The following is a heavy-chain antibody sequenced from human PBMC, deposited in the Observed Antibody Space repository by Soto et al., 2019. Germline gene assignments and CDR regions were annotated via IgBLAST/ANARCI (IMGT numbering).Heavy chain of an antibody. Sequence: QVQLVESGGGVVQPGRSLRLSCAASGFTFSSYGMHWVRQAPGKGLEWVAVIWYDGSNKYYADSVKGRFTISRDNSKNTLYLQMNSLRAEDTAVYYCARDQDSSHPPNDYWGQGTLVTVSS. D-gene: IGHD3-22*01. J-gene: IGHJ4*02. CDR3: ARDQDSSHPPNDY. V-gene: IGHV3-33*01. CDR2: IWYDGSNK. CDR1: GFTFSSYG.